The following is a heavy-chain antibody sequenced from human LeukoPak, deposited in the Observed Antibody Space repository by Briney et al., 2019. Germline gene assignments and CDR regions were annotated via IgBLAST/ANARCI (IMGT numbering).Heavy chain of an antibody. J-gene: IGHJ3*02. D-gene: IGHD3-10*01. Sequence: GGTLRLSCAASGFTSSSYAMHWGREAPGKGLEWWAVISYDGSNKYYADSVKGRFTISRDNSKNTLYLQMNSLRAEDTAVYYCARDYYGAGSYYGAFDIWGQGTMVTVSS. CDR2: ISYDGSNK. CDR1: GFTSSSYA. V-gene: IGHV3-30*04. CDR3: ARDYYGAGSYYGAFDI.